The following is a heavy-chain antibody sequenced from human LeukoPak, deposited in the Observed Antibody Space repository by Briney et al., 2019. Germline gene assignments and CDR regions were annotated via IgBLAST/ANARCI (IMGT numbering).Heavy chain of an antibody. D-gene: IGHD4-17*01. CDR1: GFTISSYW. V-gene: IGHV3-7*05. J-gene: IGHJ4*02. Sequence: GVSLRLSCAASGFTISSYWMSWVRQAPGKGLEWVANIKQDGSEKYFVDSVKGRFTISRDNAKNSLYLQMNTLRVEDTAVYYCARDKSYGDSEDYWGEGTLVTVSS. CDR3: ARDKSYGDSEDY. CDR2: IKQDGSEK.